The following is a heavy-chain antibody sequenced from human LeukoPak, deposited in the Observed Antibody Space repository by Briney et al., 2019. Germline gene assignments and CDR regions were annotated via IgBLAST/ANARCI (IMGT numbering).Heavy chain of an antibody. CDR3: AREDRDYYYMDV. Sequence: SSVKVSCKASGGTFSSYAISWVRQAPGQGLEWMEWIIPIFGTANYAQKFQGRVTISTDESTSTAYMELSSLRSEDTAVYHCAREDRDYYYMDVWGKGTTVTVSS. V-gene: IGHV1-69*05. CDR1: GGTFSSYA. CDR2: IIPIFGTA. J-gene: IGHJ6*03.